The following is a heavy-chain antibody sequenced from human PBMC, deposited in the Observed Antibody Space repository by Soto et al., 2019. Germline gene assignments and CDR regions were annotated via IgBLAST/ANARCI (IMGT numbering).Heavy chain of an antibody. CDR2: ISSSGSTI. CDR3: ARGGGSWSILTVLEAQSLFDY. J-gene: IGHJ4*02. V-gene: IGHV3-11*01. D-gene: IGHD3-10*01. Sequence: QVQLVESGGGLVQPGGSLRLSCAASGFTFSDYYMSWIRQAPGKGLEWVSYISSSGSTIYYADSVKGRFTISRDNAKNSLYLQMNSLRAEDTAVYYCARGGGSWSILTVLEAQSLFDYWGQGTLVTVSS. CDR1: GFTFSDYY.